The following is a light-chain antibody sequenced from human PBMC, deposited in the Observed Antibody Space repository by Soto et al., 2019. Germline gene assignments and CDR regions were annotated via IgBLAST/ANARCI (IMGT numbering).Light chain of an antibody. CDR2: EVN. Sequence: QSALTQPPSASGSLGQSVTISCSGASSDIGGYNYVAWYQQHPGKAPKLIIYEVNKRPSGVPDRFSGSKSGNTASLTVSGLQAEDEADYYCSSYAGGNNLLFGGGTKLTVL. V-gene: IGLV2-8*01. CDR3: SSYAGGNNLL. CDR1: SSDIGGYNY. J-gene: IGLJ2*01.